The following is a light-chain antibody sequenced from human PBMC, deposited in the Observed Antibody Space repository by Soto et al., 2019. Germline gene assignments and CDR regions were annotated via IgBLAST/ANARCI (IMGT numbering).Light chain of an antibody. CDR1: HSVSSY. CDR3: QQRSNWPWT. Sequence: EIGLTQSPSTLSVSPGERATLSCRASHSVSSYLALYQQKPGQAPRLLIYAASNRATGIPARFSSSGSGTDSLITISSLEPEDFAVYYCQQRSNWPWTFGQGTKVDIK. CDR2: AAS. J-gene: IGKJ1*01. V-gene: IGKV3-11*01.